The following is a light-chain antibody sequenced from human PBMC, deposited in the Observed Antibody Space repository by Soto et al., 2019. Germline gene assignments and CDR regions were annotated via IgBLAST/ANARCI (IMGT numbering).Light chain of an antibody. CDR2: GAF. J-gene: IGKJ1*01. CDR1: QSVRNY. V-gene: IGKV3-15*01. Sequence: EVVVTQSPATQSLSLGETASLSCRASQSVRNYLAWYQQKPGQAPRLLIYGAFTRAPGIPARFRGSGSGTEFTLTISSLEFEDFAVYYCQQHNNWGGTFGQGTKVDIK. CDR3: QQHNNWGGT.